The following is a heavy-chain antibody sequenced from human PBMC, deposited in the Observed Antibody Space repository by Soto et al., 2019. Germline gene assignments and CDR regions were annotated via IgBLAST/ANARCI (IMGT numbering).Heavy chain of an antibody. CDR1: GGSISSSSYY. Sequence: SETLSLTCTVSGGSISSSSYYWGWIRQPPGKGLEWIGSIYYSGSTYYNPSLKSRVTISVDTSKNQFSLKLSSVTAADTAVYYCARTSHYYDSSGSPPYFDYWGQGTLVTVSS. D-gene: IGHD3-22*01. V-gene: IGHV4-39*01. J-gene: IGHJ4*02. CDR2: IYYSGST. CDR3: ARTSHYYDSSGSPPYFDY.